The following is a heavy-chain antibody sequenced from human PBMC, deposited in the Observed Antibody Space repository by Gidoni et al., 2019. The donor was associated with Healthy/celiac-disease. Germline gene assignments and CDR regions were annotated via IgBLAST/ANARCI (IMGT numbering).Heavy chain of an antibody. J-gene: IGHJ6*02. V-gene: IGHV1-2*06. CDR3: ARPQTGYCSSTSCFPGDYYYGMDV. Sequence: QVQLVQSGAEVKKPGASVKVSCKASGYTFTGYYMHWVRQAPGQGLEWMGRINPNSGGTNYAQKFQGRVTMTRDTSISTAYMELSRLRSDDTAVYYCARPQTGYCSSTSCFPGDYYYGMDVWGQGTTVTVSS. D-gene: IGHD2-2*01. CDR2: INPNSGGT. CDR1: GYTFTGYY.